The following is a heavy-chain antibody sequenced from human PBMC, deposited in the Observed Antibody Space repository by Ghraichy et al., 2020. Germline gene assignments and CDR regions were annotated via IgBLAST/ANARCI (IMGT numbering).Heavy chain of an antibody. V-gene: IGHV4-38-2*02. J-gene: IGHJ3*02. CDR3: ARSVLLWFGELFSSHDAFDI. D-gene: IGHD3-10*01. CDR2: IYHSGST. Sequence: SETLSLTCTVSGYSISSGYYWGWIRQPPGKGLEWIGSIYHSGSTYYNPSLKSRVTISVDTSKNQFSLKLSSVIAADTAVYYCARSVLLWFGELFSSHDAFDIWGQGTMVTVSS. CDR1: GYSISSGYY.